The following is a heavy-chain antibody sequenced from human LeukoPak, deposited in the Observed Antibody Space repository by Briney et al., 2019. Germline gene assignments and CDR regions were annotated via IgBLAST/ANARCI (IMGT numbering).Heavy chain of an antibody. J-gene: IGHJ6*03. Sequence: PSETLSLTCTVSGGSINSGDYYWGWIRQPPGKGLEWIGSIYYSGSTYYNPSLKSRVTISVDTSKNQFSLKLSSVTAADTAVYYCARQVLANYYYYMDVWGKETTVTVSS. CDR3: ARQVLANYYYYMDV. V-gene: IGHV4-39*01. CDR2: IYYSGST. CDR1: GGSINSGDYY.